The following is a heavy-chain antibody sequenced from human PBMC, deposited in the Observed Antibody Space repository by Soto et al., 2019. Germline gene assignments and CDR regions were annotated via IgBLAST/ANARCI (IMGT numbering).Heavy chain of an antibody. CDR3: ARVSKDAMDYHYYYYMDV. CDR1: GFTFSSYG. CDR2: IWYDGSNK. V-gene: IGHV3-33*01. Sequence: QVQLVESGGGVVQPGRSLRLSCAASGFTFSSYGMHWVRQAPGKGLEWVAVIWYDGSNKYYADSVKGRFTTSRDNSKNTLYLQMNSLRAEDTAVYYCARVSKDAMDYHYYYYMDVWGKGTTVTVSS. D-gene: IGHD2-2*01. J-gene: IGHJ6*03.